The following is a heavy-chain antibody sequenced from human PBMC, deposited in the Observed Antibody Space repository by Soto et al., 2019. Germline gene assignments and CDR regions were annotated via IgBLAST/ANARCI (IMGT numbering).Heavy chain of an antibody. V-gene: IGHV3-9*01. CDR3: AKDGRSSSSLPRIDY. D-gene: IGHD6-6*01. CDR2: FTWNSGSI. J-gene: IGHJ4*02. Sequence: EVQLVESGGGLVQPGRSLRLSCAASGFTFNNYAMHWVRQAPGKGLEWVSGFTWNSGSIGYADSVKGRFTISRDNAKNSLYLQMNSLRAEDTAFYYCAKDGRSSSSLPRIDYWGQGTLVTVSS. CDR1: GFTFNNYA.